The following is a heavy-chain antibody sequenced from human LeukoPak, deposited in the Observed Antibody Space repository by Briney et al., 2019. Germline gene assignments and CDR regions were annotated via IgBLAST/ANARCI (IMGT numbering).Heavy chain of an antibody. J-gene: IGHJ4*02. CDR2: ISVSGGGT. V-gene: IGHV3-23*01. Sequence: GGSLRLSCVASGFTFSAYSMTWVRQAPGKGLDWVSSISVSGGGTYYADSVRGRFTISRDNSKNTLYLHMNSRRAEDTAVYYCVKDWRDESNCGGDCLQYWGQGTLVTVSS. CDR1: GFTFSAYS. D-gene: IGHD2-21*02. CDR3: VKDWRDESNCGGDCLQY.